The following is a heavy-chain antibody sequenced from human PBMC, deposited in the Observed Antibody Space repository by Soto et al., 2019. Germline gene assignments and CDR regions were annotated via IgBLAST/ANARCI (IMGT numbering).Heavy chain of an antibody. CDR3: ARSMQTNYFYCMDV. V-gene: IGHV1-69*13. Sequence: SSVKVSCKASGGTFTSYAINWVRQTPGQGLEWMGGIIPMFGKPNFAPKFQGRVSITADESTSTAYMEVSRLKSEDTAVYYCARSMQTNYFYCMDVWGPGTTVTVSS. D-gene: IGHD2-8*01. CDR2: IIPMFGKP. CDR1: GGTFTSYA. J-gene: IGHJ6*02.